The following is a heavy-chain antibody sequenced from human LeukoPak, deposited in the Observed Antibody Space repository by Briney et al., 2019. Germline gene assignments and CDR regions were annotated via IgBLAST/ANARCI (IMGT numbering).Heavy chain of an antibody. V-gene: IGHV3-23*01. CDR1: GFTFNNYA. CDR3: AKAESSGWYLGG. Sequence: GGSLRLSCAASGFTFNNYALSWVRQAPGKGLEWVSGISGSGSNTYYADSVKGRFTISRDNSKNTLYLQMNSLRAEDTAVYYCAKAESSGWYLGGWGQGTLVTVSP. CDR2: ISGSGSNT. D-gene: IGHD6-19*01. J-gene: IGHJ4*02.